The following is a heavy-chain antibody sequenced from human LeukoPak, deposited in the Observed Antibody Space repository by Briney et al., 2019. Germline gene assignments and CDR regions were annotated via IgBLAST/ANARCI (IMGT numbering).Heavy chain of an antibody. CDR1: GFTFSSYA. D-gene: IGHD3-22*01. CDR2: ISGSGGST. J-gene: IGHJ4*02. CDR3: ARRGSPITMIVVVTRLYYFDY. V-gene: IGHV3-23*01. Sequence: GGSLRLSCAASGFTFSSYAMSWVRQAPGNGLEWVAAISGSGGSTYYADSAKGRFTISRDNSKNTLYLQMNSLRAEDTAVYYCARRGSPITMIVVVTRLYYFDYWGQGTLVTVSS.